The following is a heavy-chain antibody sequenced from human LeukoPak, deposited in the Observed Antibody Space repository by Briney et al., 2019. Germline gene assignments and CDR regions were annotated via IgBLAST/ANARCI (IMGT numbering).Heavy chain of an antibody. V-gene: IGHV3-33*06. CDR2: ICYDGSDK. Sequence: PGGSLRLSCAASVCTSSSYGMHSLCQAPGKGLEWVAVICYDGSDKYYADSVKGRFTISRDNSNNTLSLQMNSLRGEDTAVYYCAKLLGTTVTSAENYWRQGTLVTVSS. CDR3: AKLLGTTVTSAENY. CDR1: VCTSSSYG. D-gene: IGHD4-17*01. J-gene: IGHJ4*02.